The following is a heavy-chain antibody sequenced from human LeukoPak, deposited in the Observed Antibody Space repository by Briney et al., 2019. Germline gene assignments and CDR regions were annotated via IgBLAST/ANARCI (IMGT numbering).Heavy chain of an antibody. D-gene: IGHD3-3*01. V-gene: IGHV3-66*01. Sequence: GGSLRLSCAASGFTVSSNYMSWVRQAPGKGLEWVSVIYSGGSTYYADSVKGRFTISRDNSKNTLYLQMNSLRAEDTAVYYCAKDDPLDFWSGYSLFYFDYWGQGTLVTVSS. CDR1: GFTVSSNY. CDR2: IYSGGST. J-gene: IGHJ4*02. CDR3: AKDDPLDFWSGYSLFYFDY.